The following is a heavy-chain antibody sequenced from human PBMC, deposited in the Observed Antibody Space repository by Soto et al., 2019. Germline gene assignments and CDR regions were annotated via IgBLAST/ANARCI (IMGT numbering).Heavy chain of an antibody. J-gene: IGHJ6*02. CDR1: GGSISGYY. CDR2: IYYSGST. D-gene: IGHD3-10*01. V-gene: IGHV4-59*01. CDR3: AGSGSYPYYYYYGMDV. Sequence: PSETLSLTCTVSGGSISGYYWSWIRQPPGKGLEWIGYIYYSGSTNYNPSLKSRVTISVDTSKNQFSLKLSSVTAADTAVYYCAGSGSYPYYYYYGMDVWGQGTTVTVSS.